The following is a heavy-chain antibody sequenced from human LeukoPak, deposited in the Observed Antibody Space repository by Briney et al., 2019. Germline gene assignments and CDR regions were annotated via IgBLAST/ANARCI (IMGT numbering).Heavy chain of an antibody. J-gene: IGHJ4*02. CDR3: ARPRGSIAAAGFFDY. V-gene: IGHV3-30*03. Sequence: GGSLRLSCAASGFTFSSYGMHWVRQAPGKGLEWVAVISYDGSNKYYADSVKGRFTISRDNSKNTLYLQMNSLRAEDTAVYYCARPRGSIAAAGFFDYWGQGTLVTVSS. CDR2: ISYDGSNK. CDR1: GFTFSSYG. D-gene: IGHD6-13*01.